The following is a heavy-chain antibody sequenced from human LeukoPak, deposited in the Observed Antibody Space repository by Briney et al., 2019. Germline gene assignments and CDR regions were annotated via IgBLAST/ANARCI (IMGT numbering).Heavy chain of an antibody. J-gene: IGHJ5*02. V-gene: IGHV1-18*01. CDR2: ISAYNGNT. D-gene: IGHD3-10*01. Sequence: ASVKVSRKASGYTFTSYGISWVRQAPGQGLEWMGWISAYNGNTNYAQKLQGRVTMTTDTSTSTAYMELRSLRSDDTAVYYCARHTGSGSYYNRFINWFDPWGQGTLVTVSS. CDR1: GYTFTSYG. CDR3: ARHTGSGSYYNRFINWFDP.